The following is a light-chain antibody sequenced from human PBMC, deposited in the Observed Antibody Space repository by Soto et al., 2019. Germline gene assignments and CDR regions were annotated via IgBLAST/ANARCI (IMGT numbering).Light chain of an antibody. Sequence: QSVLTQPASVSGSLGQSITISCTGTSSDVGAYGYVSWYQQHPGKAPKLVIYEVSNRPSGVSHRFSGSKSGDTASLTISGLQADDEADYYCTSYTPGGAFVVFGGGTKLTVL. J-gene: IGLJ2*01. V-gene: IGLV2-14*01. CDR1: SSDVGAYGY. CDR2: EVS. CDR3: TSYTPGGAFVV.